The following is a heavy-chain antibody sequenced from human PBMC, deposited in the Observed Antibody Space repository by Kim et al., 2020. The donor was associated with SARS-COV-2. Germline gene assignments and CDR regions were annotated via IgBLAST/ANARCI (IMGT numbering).Heavy chain of an antibody. D-gene: IGHD1-26*01. CDR3: AGEGAPGWAFDI. J-gene: IGHJ3*02. Sequence: NYAQKLQGRVTMTTDTSTTTAYMELRSLRSDDTAVYYCAGEGAPGWAFDIWGQGTMVTVSS. V-gene: IGHV1-18*01.